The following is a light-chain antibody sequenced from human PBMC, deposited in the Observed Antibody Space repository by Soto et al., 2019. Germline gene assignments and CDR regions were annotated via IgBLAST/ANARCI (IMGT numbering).Light chain of an antibody. CDR3: NAFAGSTSYV. J-gene: IGLJ1*01. CDR1: SSDVGGYNY. CDR2: GVT. V-gene: IGLV2-14*01. Sequence: QSALTQPASVSGSPGQSITISCTGTSSDVGGYNYFSWYQQHPGKAPKLMIYGVTNRPSGVSNRFSGSKSGNTATLTISRHQAQDEADYYCNAFAGSTSYVFGTGTKLTVL.